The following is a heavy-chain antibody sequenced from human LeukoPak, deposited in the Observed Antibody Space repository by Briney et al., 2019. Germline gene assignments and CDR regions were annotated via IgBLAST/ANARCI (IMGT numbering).Heavy chain of an antibody. D-gene: IGHD3-16*01. CDR3: AKQYVNR. V-gene: IGHV3-23*01. J-gene: IGHJ5*02. Sequence: GALRLSCAASGFSFKSYAMNWVRQAPGKGLEWVSSISESGDSTHYADSVKGRFTISRDNSLNTLYLQMNGLTAEGTAVYYCAKQYVNRWGQGTLVTVSS. CDR1: GFSFKSYA. CDR2: ISESGDST.